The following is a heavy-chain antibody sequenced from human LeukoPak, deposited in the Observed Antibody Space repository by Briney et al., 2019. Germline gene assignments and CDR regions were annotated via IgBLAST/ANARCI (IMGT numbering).Heavy chain of an antibody. CDR2: IYTSGST. Sequence: SETLSLTCTVSGGSISSYYWSWIRQPAGKGLEWIGCIYTSGSTNYNPSLKSRVTMSVDTSKNQFSLKLSSVTAADTAVYYCARGVTIFGLLPYYYYYMDVWGKGTTVTVSS. D-gene: IGHD3-3*01. CDR3: ARGVTIFGLLPYYYYYMDV. CDR1: GGSISSYY. V-gene: IGHV4-4*07. J-gene: IGHJ6*03.